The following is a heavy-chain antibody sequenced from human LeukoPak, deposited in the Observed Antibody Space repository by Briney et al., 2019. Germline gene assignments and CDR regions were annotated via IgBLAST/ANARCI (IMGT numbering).Heavy chain of an antibody. Sequence: GGSLRLSCTASGFTFSDYWMHWVRQAPGKGLEWVANIRQDGSEIYYVDSVKGRFTISRDNGKNSVYLQMNSLRAEDAAVYYCAGGQGYLIEYWGQGTLVTVSS. J-gene: IGHJ4*02. CDR3: AGGQGYLIEY. CDR1: GFTFSDYW. D-gene: IGHD2-15*01. CDR2: IRQDGSEI. V-gene: IGHV3-7*01.